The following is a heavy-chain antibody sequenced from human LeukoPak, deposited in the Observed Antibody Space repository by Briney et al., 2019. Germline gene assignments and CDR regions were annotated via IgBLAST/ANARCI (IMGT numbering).Heavy chain of an antibody. J-gene: IGHJ6*03. CDR2: IIPIFGTA. CDR1: GGTFSSYA. CDR3: ARDGEYQLLHPYYYYMDV. D-gene: IGHD2-2*01. V-gene: IGHV1-69*13. Sequence: ASVKVSCKASGGTFSSYAISWVRQAPGQGLEWMGGIIPIFGTANYAQKFQGRVTITADESTSTAYMELSSLRSEATAVYYCARDGEYQLLHPYYYYMDVWGKGTTVTVSS.